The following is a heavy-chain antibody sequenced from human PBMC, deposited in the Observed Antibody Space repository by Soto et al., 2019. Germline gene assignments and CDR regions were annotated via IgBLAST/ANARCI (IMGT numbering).Heavy chain of an antibody. V-gene: IGHV1-69*12. D-gene: IGHD2-21*02. Sequence: QVQLVQSGAEVKKPGSSVKVSCKASGGTFSTYAVTWVRQAPGQGLEWMGGIIPNDGTTTYTQKFQDRLTITADAPTNTAYMQLSSLRSDDTAVYYCVRGGDRTDYGGQGTLVTVSS. CDR3: VRGGDRTDY. J-gene: IGHJ4*02. CDR1: GGTFSTYA. CDR2: IIPNDGTT.